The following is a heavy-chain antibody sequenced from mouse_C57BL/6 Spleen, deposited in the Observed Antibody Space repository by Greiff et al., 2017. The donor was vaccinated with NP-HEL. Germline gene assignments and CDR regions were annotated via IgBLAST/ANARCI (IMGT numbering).Heavy chain of an antibody. CDR2: ISSGGDYI. J-gene: IGHJ2*01. CDR3: TRDRDSNYPYYFDY. D-gene: IGHD2-5*01. Sequence: EVKLVESGEGLVKPGGSLKLSCAASGFTFSSYAMSWVRPTPEKRLEWVAYISSGGDYIYYADTVKGRFTISRDNARNTLYLQMSSLKSEDTAMYYCTRDRDSNYPYYFDYWGQGTTLTVSS. CDR1: GFTFSSYA. V-gene: IGHV5-9-1*02.